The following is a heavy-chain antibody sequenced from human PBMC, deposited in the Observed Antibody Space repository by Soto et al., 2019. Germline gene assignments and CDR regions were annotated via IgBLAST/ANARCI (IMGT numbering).Heavy chain of an antibody. J-gene: IGHJ3*02. V-gene: IGHV3-74*01. CDR3: ASSTVTTTRYAFDI. CDR2: INSDGSST. Sequence: GVPLRLSCAASGFPFSSYWMHWVRQAPGKGLVWVSRINSDGSSTSYADSVRGRFTISRDNAKNTLYLQMNSLRAEDTAVYYCASSTVTTTRYAFDIWGQGTMVTVSS. CDR1: GFPFSSYW. D-gene: IGHD4-17*01.